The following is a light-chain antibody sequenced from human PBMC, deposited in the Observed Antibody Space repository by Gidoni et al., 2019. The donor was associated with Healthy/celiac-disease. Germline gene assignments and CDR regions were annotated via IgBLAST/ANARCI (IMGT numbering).Light chain of an antibody. J-gene: IGKJ2*01. CDR3: QQYGSSPMYT. CDR2: GAS. CDR1: QSVSGSY. Sequence: EIVLTQSPGTLSLSPGERATLSCRARQSVSGSYLAGYQQTPGQAPRLLIYGASSRATVIPDRFSGSWSGTDFTLTISRLEPEDFAVYYCQQYGSSPMYTFGQGTKLEIK. V-gene: IGKV3-20*01.